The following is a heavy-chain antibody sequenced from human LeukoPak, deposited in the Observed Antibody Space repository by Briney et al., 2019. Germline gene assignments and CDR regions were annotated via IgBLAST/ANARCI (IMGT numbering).Heavy chain of an antibody. CDR2: ISAYNGNT. V-gene: IGHV1-18*01. J-gene: IGHJ6*02. D-gene: IGHD3-22*01. CDR3: ARDHSPMIVVVIPSDV. Sequence: RASVTVSCKASGYTFTSYGISWVRQAPGQGLEWMGWISAYNGNTNYAQKLQGRVTMTTDTSTSTAYMELRSLRSDDTAVYYCARDHSPMIVVVIPSDVWGQGTTVTVSS. CDR1: GYTFTSYG.